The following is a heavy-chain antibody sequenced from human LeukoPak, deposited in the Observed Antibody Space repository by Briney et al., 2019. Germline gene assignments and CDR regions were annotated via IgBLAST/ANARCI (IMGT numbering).Heavy chain of an antibody. CDR2: ISDSGGTT. CDR1: TFTFNSYA. Sequence: GGSLRLSCAASTFTFNSYAMSWVRQAPGKGLEWVSVISDSGGTTYYADSVKGRFTISRDNSKNTLYLQMNSLRVEDTAVYYCVKDYYVSCGYKWGAFDIWGQGTMVTVSS. CDR3: VKDYYVSCGYKWGAFDI. J-gene: IGHJ3*02. D-gene: IGHD3-22*01. V-gene: IGHV3-23*01.